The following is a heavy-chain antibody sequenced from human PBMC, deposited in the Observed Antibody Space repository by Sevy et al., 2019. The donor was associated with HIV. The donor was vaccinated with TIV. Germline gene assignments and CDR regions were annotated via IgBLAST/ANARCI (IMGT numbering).Heavy chain of an antibody. V-gene: IGHV4-39*01. D-gene: IGHD3-16*01. CDR3: ARQVFRGTGVPDV. J-gene: IGHJ6*02. CDR1: GGSISSSSYY. CDR2: IYYSGST. Sequence: SDTLSLTCTVSGGSISSSSYYWGWIRQPPGKGLEWIGSIYYSGSTYYNPSLKSRVTISVDTSKNQFSLKLSSVTAADTAVYYCARQVFRGTGVPDVWGQGTTVTVSS.